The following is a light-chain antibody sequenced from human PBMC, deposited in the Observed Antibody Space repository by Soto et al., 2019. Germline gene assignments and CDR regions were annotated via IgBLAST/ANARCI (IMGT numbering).Light chain of an antibody. V-gene: IGKV3-15*01. CDR3: QQYNNWPPVT. Sequence: ETVITQSPATLSVSPGERVTLSCRASQGVSSNLAWYQQKSGQAPRLLIYGASTRPTGIPARFSGSGSGTEFTLTISSLQSEDFAIYYCQQYNNWPPVTFGQGTRLEIK. J-gene: IGKJ5*01. CDR1: QGVSSN. CDR2: GAS.